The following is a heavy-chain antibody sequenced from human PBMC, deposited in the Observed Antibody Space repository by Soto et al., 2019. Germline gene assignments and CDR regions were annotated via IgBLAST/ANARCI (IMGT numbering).Heavy chain of an antibody. CDR1: GFTFSSHA. V-gene: IGHV3-23*01. CDR2: ITGRGGES. CDR3: ARKGSALTWFDP. J-gene: IGHJ5*02. Sequence: EVQVLESGGTLVQPGGSLRLSCAASGFTFSSHAMSWVRQAPGRGLEWVSAITGRGGESYYAASLKGRFTISRDNSKNTLYLKMTRLRVEDPAIYYCARKGSALTWFDPWGQGTLVTVVS.